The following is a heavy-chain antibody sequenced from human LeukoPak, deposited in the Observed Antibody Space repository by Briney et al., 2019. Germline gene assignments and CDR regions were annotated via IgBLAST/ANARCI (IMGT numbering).Heavy chain of an antibody. CDR2: IYYSGST. CDR1: GGSISSYY. V-gene: IGHV4-59*08. D-gene: IGHD6-13*01. J-gene: IGHJ4*02. Sequence: SETLSLTCTVSGGSISSYYWSWIRQPPGKGLEWIGYIYYSGSTNYNPSLKSRVTISVDTSKNQSSLKLSSVTAADTAVYYCARHQIGYYSSSWHPLGYWGQGTLVTVSS. CDR3: ARHQIGYYSSSWHPLGY.